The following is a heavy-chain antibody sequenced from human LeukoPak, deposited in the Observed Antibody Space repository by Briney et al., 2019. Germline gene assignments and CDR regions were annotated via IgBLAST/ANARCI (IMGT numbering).Heavy chain of an antibody. V-gene: IGHV3-23*01. D-gene: IGHD1-26*01. CDR3: AKVGVGATTPPDY. J-gene: IGHJ4*02. CDR2: ISGSGGST. CDR1: GFTFSSYA. Sequence: GGSLRLSCAASGFTFSSYAMSWVRQALGKGLEWVSAISGSGGSTYYADSVKGRFTISRDNSKNTLYLQMNSLRAEDTAVYYCAKVGVGATTPPDYWGQGTLVTVSS.